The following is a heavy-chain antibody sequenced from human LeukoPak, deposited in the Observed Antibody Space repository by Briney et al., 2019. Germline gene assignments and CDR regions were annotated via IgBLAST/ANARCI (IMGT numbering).Heavy chain of an antibody. Sequence: PGGSPRLSCAASGFTFSSYWMSWVRQAPGKGLEWVANIKQDGSEKYYVDSVKGRFTISRDNAKNSLYLQMNSLRAEDTAVYYCARPGTLGAKIPNAFDIWGQGTMVTVSS. CDR1: GFTFSSYW. V-gene: IGHV3-7*01. D-gene: IGHD1-26*01. CDR3: ARPGTLGAKIPNAFDI. CDR2: IKQDGSEK. J-gene: IGHJ3*02.